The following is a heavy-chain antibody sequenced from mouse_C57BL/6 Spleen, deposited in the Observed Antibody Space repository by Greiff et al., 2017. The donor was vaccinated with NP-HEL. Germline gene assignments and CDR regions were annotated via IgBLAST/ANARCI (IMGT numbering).Heavy chain of an antibody. D-gene: IGHD2-5*01. CDR3: ARDDYSNYGDFEV. J-gene: IGHJ1*03. CDR2: ISYDGSN. Sequence: EVKVEESGPGLVKPSQSLSLTCSVTGYSITSGYYWNWIRQFPGNKLEWMGYISYDGSNNYNPSLKNRISITRDTSKNQFFLKLNSVTTEDTATYYCARDDYSNYGDFEVWGTGTTVTVSS. CDR1: GYSITSGYY. V-gene: IGHV3-6*01.